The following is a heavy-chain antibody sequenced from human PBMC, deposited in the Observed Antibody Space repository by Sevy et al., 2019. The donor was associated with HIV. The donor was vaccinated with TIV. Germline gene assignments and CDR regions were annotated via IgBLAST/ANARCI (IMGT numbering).Heavy chain of an antibody. CDR2: ISVYNGDT. CDR1: GYTFTSNI. V-gene: IGHV1-18*04. J-gene: IGHJ6*02. D-gene: IGHD2-21*02. Sequence: ASVKVSCKASGYTFTSNIITWVRQAPGQGLQWMGWISVYNGDTKYAQKLQDRVTMTTDTSTSTAYMELRSLRSDDTAVYYCARTRCGGDCYSYRHYYYYDMDVWGQGTTVTVSS. CDR3: ARTRCGGDCYSYRHYYYYDMDV.